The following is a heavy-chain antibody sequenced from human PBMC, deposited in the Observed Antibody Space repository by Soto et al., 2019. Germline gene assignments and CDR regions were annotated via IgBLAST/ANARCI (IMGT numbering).Heavy chain of an antibody. CDR2: IYWNDDK. V-gene: IGHV2-5*01. J-gene: IGHJ5*02. CDR1: GFSLSTSGVG. D-gene: IGHD6-19*01. Sequence: QITLKESGPTLVKPTQTLTLTCTFSGFSLSTSGVGVGWIRQPPGKALEWLALIYWNDDKRYSQSLKSRLTITKATSKNQLIHTMTHTNPDDTAVYYSAHIPGIAGDGGTFDPWGQGTLVTVSS. CDR3: AHIPGIAGDGGTFDP.